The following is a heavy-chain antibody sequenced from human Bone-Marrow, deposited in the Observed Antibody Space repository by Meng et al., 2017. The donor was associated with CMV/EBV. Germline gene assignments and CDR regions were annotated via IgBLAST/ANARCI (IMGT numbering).Heavy chain of an antibody. J-gene: IGHJ3*02. V-gene: IGHV4-39*07. Sequence: ETLSLTCTVSGGSISSSSYYWGWIRQPPGKGLEWIGSIYYSGSTYYNPSLKSRVTISVDTSKNQFSLKLSSVTAADTAVYYCARGRGSGSYYDAFDIWGQGTKVT. D-gene: IGHD3-10*01. CDR3: ARGRGSGSYYDAFDI. CDR1: GGSISSSSYY. CDR2: IYYSGST.